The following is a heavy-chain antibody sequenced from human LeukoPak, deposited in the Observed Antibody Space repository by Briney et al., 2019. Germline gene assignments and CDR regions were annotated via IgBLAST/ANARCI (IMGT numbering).Heavy chain of an antibody. CDR2: IIPIFGTA. CDR1: GGTFSSYA. Sequence: ASVRVSCKASGGTFSSYAISWVRQAPGQGLEWMGRIIPIFGTANYAQKFQGRVTITTDESTSTAYMELSSLRSEDTAVYYCAIPVAGHDYWGQGTLVTVSS. CDR3: AIPVAGHDY. D-gene: IGHD6-19*01. V-gene: IGHV1-69*05. J-gene: IGHJ4*02.